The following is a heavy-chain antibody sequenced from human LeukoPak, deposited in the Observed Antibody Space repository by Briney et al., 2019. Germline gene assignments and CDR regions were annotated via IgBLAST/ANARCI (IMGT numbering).Heavy chain of an antibody. V-gene: IGHV3-7*01. CDR2: IKQDGSEK. CDR3: ASQGRYCSSTSCYRGWFDP. Sequence: GGSLRLSCAASGFPFSSYWMSWVRQAPGKGLEWVANIKQDGSEKYYVDSVKGRFTISRDNAKNSLYLQMNSLRAEDTAVYYCASQGRYCSSTSCYRGWFDPWGQGTLVTVSS. J-gene: IGHJ5*02. D-gene: IGHD2-2*02. CDR1: GFPFSSYW.